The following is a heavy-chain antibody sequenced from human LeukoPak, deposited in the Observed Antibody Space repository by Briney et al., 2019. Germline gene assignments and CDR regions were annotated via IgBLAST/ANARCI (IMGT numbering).Heavy chain of an antibody. J-gene: IGHJ4*02. D-gene: IGHD5-18*01. CDR3: ARDLSGIAGYTYGRGIDY. V-gene: IGHV3-11*04. CDR1: GFTFSDYW. Sequence: GGSLRLSCSASGFTFSDYWMTWVRQAPGKGLEWVSYISFSGSTIYYADSVKGRFTISRDNAKNSLYLQMNSLRAEDTAVYYCARDLSGIAGYTYGRGIDYWGQGTLVTVSS. CDR2: ISFSGSTI.